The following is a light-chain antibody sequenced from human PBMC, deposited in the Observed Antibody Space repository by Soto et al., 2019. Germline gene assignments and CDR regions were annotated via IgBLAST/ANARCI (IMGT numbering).Light chain of an antibody. V-gene: IGKV3-20*01. CDR1: QSVSSNY. CDR3: QQYGTSHRT. Sequence: ELVLTQSPDTLSLSPGERATLSCRTSQSVSSNYLAWYQQKPAQAPRLLIYGASSRATGIPDRFSGSGSGTDFTLTISRLEPEELAVYYCQQYGTSHRTVGPGTKVDI. J-gene: IGKJ3*01. CDR2: GAS.